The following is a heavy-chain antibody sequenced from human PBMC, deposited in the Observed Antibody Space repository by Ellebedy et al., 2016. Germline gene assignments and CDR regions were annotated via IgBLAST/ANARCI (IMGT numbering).Heavy chain of an antibody. CDR3: ARDSRVTFGGLIVYFDF. Sequence: ASVKVSCKTSGYTFSSNGIIWVRQAPGQGLEWLGIINPNGGNTSYAQKLQGRVTMTRDTSTSTVDMELRRLRSEDTAVYYCARDSRVTFGGLIVYFDFWGQGTLVTVSS. V-gene: IGHV1-46*04. J-gene: IGHJ4*02. CDR2: INPNGGNT. D-gene: IGHD3-16*02. CDR1: GYTFSSNG.